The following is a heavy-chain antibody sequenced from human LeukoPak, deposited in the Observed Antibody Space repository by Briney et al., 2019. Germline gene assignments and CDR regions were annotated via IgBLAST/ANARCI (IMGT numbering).Heavy chain of an antibody. CDR3: AKDKTGNSYNWFDP. J-gene: IGHJ5*02. D-gene: IGHD4-23*01. CDR1: GFTFSNYA. V-gene: IGHV3-23*01. CDR2: ISGGGGST. Sequence: PGGSLRLSCAASGFTFSNYAMNWVRQAPGKGLEWVSTISGGGGSTYYADSVKGRFTISRDNSKYTLYLQINSLRAEDTAVYYCAKDKTGNSYNWFDPWGQGTLVTVSS.